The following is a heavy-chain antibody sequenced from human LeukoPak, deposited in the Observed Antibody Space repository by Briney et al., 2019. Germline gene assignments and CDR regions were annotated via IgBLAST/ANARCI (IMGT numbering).Heavy chain of an antibody. CDR3: AHSMYYYDSSGYYGDDAFDI. Sequence: SGPTLVNPTQTLTLTCTFSGFSLSTSGVGVGWIRQPPGKALEWLALIYWNDDKRYSPSLKSRLTITKDTSKNQVVLTMTNMDPVDTATYYCAHSMYYYDSSGYYGDDAFDIWGQGTMVTVSS. D-gene: IGHD3-22*01. CDR2: IYWNDDK. CDR1: GFSLSTSGVG. V-gene: IGHV2-5*01. J-gene: IGHJ3*02.